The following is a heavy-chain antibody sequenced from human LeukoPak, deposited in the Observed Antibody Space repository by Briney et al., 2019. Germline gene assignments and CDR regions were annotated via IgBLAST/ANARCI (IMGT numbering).Heavy chain of an antibody. CDR2: IKPDGSEK. V-gene: IGHV3-7*01. D-gene: IGHD3-3*01. CDR1: GFTFNNAW. CDR3: ARDASAYY. Sequence: PGGSLRLSCAASGFTFNNAWMNWVRQAPGKGLEWVATIKPDGSEKYYVDSAKGRFTISRDNAKRSLYLQMDSLRAEDTAVYYCARDASAYYWGQGTLVTVSS. J-gene: IGHJ4*02.